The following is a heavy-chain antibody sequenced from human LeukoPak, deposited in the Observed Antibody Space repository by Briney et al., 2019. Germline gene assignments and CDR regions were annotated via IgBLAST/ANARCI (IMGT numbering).Heavy chain of an antibody. D-gene: IGHD4-17*01. CDR3: AADHYGDFDY. J-gene: IGHJ4*02. Sequence: ASVKVSCKASGYTFTSYYMHWVRQAPGQGLEWMGIINPSGGSTSYAQKFQERVTITRDMSTSTAYMELSSLRSEDTAVYYCAADHYGDFDYWGQGTLVTVSS. CDR1: GYTFTSYY. CDR2: INPSGGST. V-gene: IGHV1-46*01.